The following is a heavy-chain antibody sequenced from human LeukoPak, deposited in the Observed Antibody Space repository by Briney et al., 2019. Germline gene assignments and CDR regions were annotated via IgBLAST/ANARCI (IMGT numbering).Heavy chain of an antibody. V-gene: IGHV1-2*02. CDR2: INPSSGGT. D-gene: IGHD3-10*01. J-gene: IGHJ4*02. CDR1: GYTFTNYY. Sequence: VASVKVSFKASGYTFTNYYIHWVRQAPGQGLEWLGWINPSSGGTNLAQKFQGRVTMTRDTSISTAYMELSRLRSDDTAVYYCARAVLYYYGSGSHPSGYWGQGTLVTVSS. CDR3: ARAVLYYYGSGSHPSGY.